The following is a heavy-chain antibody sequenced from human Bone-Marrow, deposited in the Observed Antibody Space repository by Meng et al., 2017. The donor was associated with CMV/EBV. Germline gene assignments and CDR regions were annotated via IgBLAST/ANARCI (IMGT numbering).Heavy chain of an antibody. CDR2: IIPIFGTA. D-gene: IGHD3-3*01. Sequence: SVKVSCKASGGTFSSYAISWVRQAPGQGLEWMGGIIPIFGTANYAQKFQGRVTITTDESTSTAYMELSSLRSEDTAVYYCARDLTIFGVVTPQNWFDPCGQGTLVTASS. J-gene: IGHJ5*02. V-gene: IGHV1-69*05. CDR3: ARDLTIFGVVTPQNWFDP. CDR1: GGTFSSYA.